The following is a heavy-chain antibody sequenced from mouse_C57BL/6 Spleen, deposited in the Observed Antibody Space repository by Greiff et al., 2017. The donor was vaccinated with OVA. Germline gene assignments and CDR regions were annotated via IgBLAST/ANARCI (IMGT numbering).Heavy chain of an antibody. CDR1: GYTFTSYT. CDR3: ARGEGGSSPYWYFDV. J-gene: IGHJ1*03. V-gene: IGHV1-4*01. CDR2: INPSSGYT. D-gene: IGHD1-1*01. Sequence: VQLVESGAELARPGASVKMSCKASGYTFTSYTMHWVKQRPGQGLEWIGYINPSSGYTKYNQKFKDKATLTADKSSSTAYMQLSSLTSEDSAVYYCARGEGGSSPYWYFDVWGTGTTVTVSS.